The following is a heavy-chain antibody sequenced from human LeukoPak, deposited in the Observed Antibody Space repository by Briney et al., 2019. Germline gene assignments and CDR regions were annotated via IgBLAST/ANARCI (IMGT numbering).Heavy chain of an antibody. V-gene: IGHV3-30*04. CDR1: GFTFSSYA. D-gene: IGHD6-13*01. CDR3: AKDPGGGYSSSLNWFDP. CDR2: ISYDGSNK. J-gene: IGHJ5*02. Sequence: GRSLRLSCAASGFTFSSYAMHWVRQAPGKGLEWVAVISYDGSNKYYADSVKGRFTISRDNSKNTLYLQMNSLRAEDTAVYYCAKDPGGGYSSSLNWFDPWGQGTLVTVSS.